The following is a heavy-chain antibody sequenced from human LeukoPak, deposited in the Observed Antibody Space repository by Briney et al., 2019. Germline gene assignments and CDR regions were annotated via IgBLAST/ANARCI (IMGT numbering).Heavy chain of an antibody. Sequence: PSETLSLTCTVSGGSISSYYWSWIRQPPGKGLEWIEYIYYSGSTNYNPSLKSRVTISVDTSKNQFSLKLSSVTAADTAVYYCARDRIAASDYWGQGTLVTVSS. V-gene: IGHV4-59*01. D-gene: IGHD6-25*01. CDR2: IYYSGST. CDR3: ARDRIAASDY. CDR1: GGSISSYY. J-gene: IGHJ4*02.